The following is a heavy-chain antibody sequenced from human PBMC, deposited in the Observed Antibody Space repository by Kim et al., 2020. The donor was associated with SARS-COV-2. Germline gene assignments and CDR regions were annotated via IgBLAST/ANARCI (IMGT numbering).Heavy chain of an antibody. Sequence: GGSLRLSCAASGFTFSSYAMSWVRQAPGKGLEWVSAISGSGGSTYYADSVKGRFTISRDNSKNTLYLQMNSLRAEDTAVYYCAKNRFSDELWSDAFDIWGQGTMVTVSS. CDR2: ISGSGGST. CDR3: AKNRFSDELWSDAFDI. CDR1: GFTFSSYA. J-gene: IGHJ3*02. D-gene: IGHD5-18*01. V-gene: IGHV3-23*01.